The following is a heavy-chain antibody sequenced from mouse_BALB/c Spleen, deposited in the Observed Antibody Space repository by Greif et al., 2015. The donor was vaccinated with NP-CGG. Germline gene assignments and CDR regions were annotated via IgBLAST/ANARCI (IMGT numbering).Heavy chain of an antibody. CDR2: IYPGDGST. J-gene: IGHJ2*01. CDR1: GYTFTSYD. V-gene: IGHV1S56*01. D-gene: IGHD1-1*01. CDR3: ARGDYYGSRYFDY. Sequence: QVQLKDSGPELVKPGALVKISCKASGYTFTSYDINWGKQRPGQGLEWIGWIYPGDGSTKYNEKFKGKATLTADKSSSTAYMQLSSLTSENSAVYFCARGDYYGSRYFDYWGQGTTLTVSS.